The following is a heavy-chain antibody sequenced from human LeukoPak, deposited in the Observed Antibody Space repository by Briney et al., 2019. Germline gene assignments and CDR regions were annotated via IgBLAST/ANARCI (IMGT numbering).Heavy chain of an antibody. V-gene: IGHV3-23*01. CDR3: ASTAELSYYDFWSGSVPLDY. Sequence: GGSLRLSCAASGSTFSSYAMSWVRQAPGKGLEWVSAISGSGGSTYYADSVKGRFTISRDNAKNSLYLQMNSLRAEDTAVYYCASTAELSYYDFWSGSVPLDYWGQGTLVTVSS. CDR2: ISGSGGST. CDR1: GSTFSSYA. D-gene: IGHD3-3*01. J-gene: IGHJ4*02.